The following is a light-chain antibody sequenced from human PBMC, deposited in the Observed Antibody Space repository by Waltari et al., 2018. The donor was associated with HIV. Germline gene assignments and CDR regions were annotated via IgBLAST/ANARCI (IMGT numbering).Light chain of an antibody. V-gene: IGKV3-20*01. CDR3: QQYGSSSWT. Sequence: EIALTQSPGTLSLSPGERATLSCRASQSVSSSYLAWYQQKPGQAPRPIIYGASSRATGIPDRFSGSGSGTDFTLTISRLEPEDFAVYYGQQYGSSSWTFGQGTKVEIK. J-gene: IGKJ1*01. CDR2: GAS. CDR1: QSVSSSY.